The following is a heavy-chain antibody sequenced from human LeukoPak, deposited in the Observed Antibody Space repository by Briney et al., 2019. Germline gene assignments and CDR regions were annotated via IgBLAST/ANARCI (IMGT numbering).Heavy chain of an antibody. CDR3: ARVAADSSGYTGFFDY. J-gene: IGHJ4*02. CDR1: GFTFSSYS. D-gene: IGHD3-22*01. CDR2: ISSSSSYI. V-gene: IGHV3-21*01. Sequence: GSLRLSCAASGFTFSSYSMNWVRQAPGKGLEWVSSISSSSSYIYYADSVKGRFTISRDNAKNSLYLQMNSLRAEDTAVYYCARVAADSSGYTGFFDYWGQGTLVTVSS.